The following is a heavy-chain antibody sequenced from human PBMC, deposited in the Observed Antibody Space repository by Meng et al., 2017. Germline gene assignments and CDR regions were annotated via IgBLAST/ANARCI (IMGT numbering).Heavy chain of an antibody. D-gene: IGHD6-6*01. Sequence: QVKLKRGGAGWLKPSESLSPTCAVYGGSFSGYYWSWIRQPPGKGLEWIGEINHSGSTNYNPSLKSRVTISVDTSKNQFSLKLSSVTAADTAVYYCARRGIAARPFYYWGQGTLVTVSS. CDR2: INHSGST. J-gene: IGHJ4*02. CDR1: GGSFSGYY. CDR3: ARRGIAARPFYY. V-gene: IGHV4-34*01.